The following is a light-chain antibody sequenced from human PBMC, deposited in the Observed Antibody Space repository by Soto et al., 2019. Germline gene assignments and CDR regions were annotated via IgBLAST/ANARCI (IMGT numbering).Light chain of an antibody. CDR3: AAWDDSLNGWV. Sequence: QSALTQPPSASGTPGQTVTLSCSGSSSNIETNTVSWYQQLPGTAPKLLIYTNNQRPSGVPDRFSGSKSGTSASLAISGLQSEDEADYYCAAWDDSLNGWVFGGGTKLTVL. J-gene: IGLJ3*02. V-gene: IGLV1-44*01. CDR2: TNN. CDR1: SSNIETNT.